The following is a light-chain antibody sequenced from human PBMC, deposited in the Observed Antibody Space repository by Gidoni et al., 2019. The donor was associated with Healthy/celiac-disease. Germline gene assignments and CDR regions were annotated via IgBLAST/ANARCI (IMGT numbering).Light chain of an antibody. V-gene: IGKV3-15*01. CDR3: QQDNNWPPYT. CDR1: QSVSSN. CDR2: GAS. Sequence: EIVITQPPATLSLAPGERATLSCRASQSVSSNLAWYQQKPGQAPRLLVYGASTRATGIPARFSGSGSGTEFTLTISSLQSEDFAVYYCQQDNNWPPYTFGQXTKLEIK. J-gene: IGKJ2*01.